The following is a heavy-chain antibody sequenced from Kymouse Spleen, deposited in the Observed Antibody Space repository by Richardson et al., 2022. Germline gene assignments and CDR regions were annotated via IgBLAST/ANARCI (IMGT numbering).Heavy chain of an antibody. Sequence: QVQLVQSGAEVKKPGASVKVSCKASGYTFTSYYMHWVRQAPGQGLEWMGIINPSGGSTSYAQKFQGRVTMTRDTSTSTVYMELSSLRSEDTAVYYCARRDLLLWFGVSLDYWGQGTLVTVSS. D-gene: IGHD3-10*01. CDR2: INPSGGST. CDR1: GYTFTSYY. J-gene: IGHJ4*02. CDR3: ARRDLLLWFGVSLDY. V-gene: IGHV1-46*03.